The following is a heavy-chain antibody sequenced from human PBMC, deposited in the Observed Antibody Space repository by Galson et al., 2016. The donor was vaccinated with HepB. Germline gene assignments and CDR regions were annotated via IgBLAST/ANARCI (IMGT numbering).Heavy chain of an antibody. CDR1: GYTFTSYG. J-gene: IGHJ3*02. Sequence: SVKVSCKASGYTFTSYGISWVRQAPGQGLEWMGWISTYDGDTNYAQNLQGRVTMTTDTSTTTAYMELRSLRSDDTAMYYCAGDWYCSAGSCYDAFDIWGQGTMVAVSS. CDR2: ISTYDGDT. CDR3: AGDWYCSAGSCYDAFDI. D-gene: IGHD2-15*01. V-gene: IGHV1-18*01.